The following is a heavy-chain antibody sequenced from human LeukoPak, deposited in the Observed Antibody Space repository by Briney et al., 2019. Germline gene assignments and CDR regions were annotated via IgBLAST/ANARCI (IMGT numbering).Heavy chain of an antibody. CDR1: GGSISSNTYY. CDR2: IYYSGNT. CDR3: ARGAYYDVLIGYFDY. Sequence: SETLSLTCTVSGGSISSNTYYWGWIRQPPGKGLEWIGNIYYSGNTYYTPSLRSRVTISDDTSKNQFSLKLSSVTAADTAVYFCARGAYYDVLIGYFDYWGQGSLVTVSS. J-gene: IGHJ4*02. V-gene: IGHV4-39*07. D-gene: IGHD3-9*01.